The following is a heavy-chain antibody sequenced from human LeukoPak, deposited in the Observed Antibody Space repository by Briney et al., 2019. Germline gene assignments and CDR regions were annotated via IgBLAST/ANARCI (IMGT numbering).Heavy chain of an antibody. V-gene: IGHV1-69*04. J-gene: IGHJ6*02. CDR3: ARWGYDILTGYNYGMDV. CDR2: IIPILGIA. CDR1: GGTFSSYA. Sequence: SVKVSCKASGGTFSSYAISWVRQAPGQGLEWMGRIIPILGIANYAQKFQGRVTITADKSTSTAYMELSSLRSEDTAVYYCARWGYDILTGYNYGMDVWGQGTTVTVSS. D-gene: IGHD3-9*01.